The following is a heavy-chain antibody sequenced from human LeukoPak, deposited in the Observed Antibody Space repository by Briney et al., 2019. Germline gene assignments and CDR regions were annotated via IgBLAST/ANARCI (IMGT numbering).Heavy chain of an antibody. CDR1: GYSFTSYW. D-gene: IGHD5-18*01. Sequence: GESPKISCKGSGYSFTSYWIGWVRQMPGKGLEWMGIIDPGDADTRYSPSFQGQVTISADKSISTPYLQWSSLKASDTAMYYCASSGYSYGYYMDVWGKGTTVTVFS. J-gene: IGHJ6*03. CDR3: ASSGYSYGYYMDV. CDR2: IDPGDADT. V-gene: IGHV5-51*01.